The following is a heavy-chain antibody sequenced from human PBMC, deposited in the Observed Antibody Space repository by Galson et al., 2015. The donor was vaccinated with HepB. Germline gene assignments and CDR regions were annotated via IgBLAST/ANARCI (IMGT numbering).Heavy chain of an antibody. J-gene: IGHJ4*02. CDR2: IYYSGST. V-gene: IGHV4-39*01. D-gene: IGHD1-26*01. CDR3: ASGVWELGDY. Sequence: LSLTCTVSGGSISSSSFYWGWIRQPPEKGLEWIGSIYYSGSTYYNPSLKSRVTISVDTSKNQFSLKLSSVTAADTAVYYCASGVWELGDYWGQGTLVTVSS. CDR1: GGSISSSSFY.